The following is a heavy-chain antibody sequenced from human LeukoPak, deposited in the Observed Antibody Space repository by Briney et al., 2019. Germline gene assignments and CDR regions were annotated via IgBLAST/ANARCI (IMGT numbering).Heavy chain of an antibody. CDR3: ARGGAYGLGSYYNMDY. CDR1: GFTFSRYA. J-gene: IGHJ4*02. D-gene: IGHD3-10*01. V-gene: IGHV3-64*01. CDR2: ITTNGGDT. Sequence: GGSLRLSCAPSGFTFSRYALHWVRQAPGKGLEYVSSITTNGGDTYYANSVKGRFTISRDNSKNTLYLQMGSLRAEDTGVYYCARGGAYGLGSYYNMDYWGQGALVTVSS.